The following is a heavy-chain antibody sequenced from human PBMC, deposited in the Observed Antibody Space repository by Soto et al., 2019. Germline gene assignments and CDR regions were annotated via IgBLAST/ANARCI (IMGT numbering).Heavy chain of an antibody. CDR3: ARDLGSSDDAFDI. CDR1: GGSISSYY. V-gene: IGHV4-59*01. CDR2: IYYSGST. D-gene: IGHD1-26*01. J-gene: IGHJ3*02. Sequence: SETLSVTCTVSGGSISSYYWSWIRQPPGKGLEWIGYIYYSGSTNYNPSLKSRVTISVDTSKNRFSLKLSSVTAADTAVYYCARDLGSSDDAFDIWGQGTMVTVSS.